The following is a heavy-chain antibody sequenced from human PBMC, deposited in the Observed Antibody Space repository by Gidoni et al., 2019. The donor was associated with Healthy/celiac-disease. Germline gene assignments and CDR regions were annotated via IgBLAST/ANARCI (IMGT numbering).Heavy chain of an antibody. V-gene: IGHV1-69*01. D-gene: IGHD2-15*01. CDR2: IIPIFGTA. CDR3: ASYCSGGSCENYYYYGMDV. CDR1: GGTFSSYA. Sequence: QVQLVQSGAEVKKPGSSVKVSCKASGGTFSSYAISWVRQAPGQGLEWMGGIIPIFGTANYAQKFQGRVTITADESTITAYMELSSLRSEDTAVYYCASYCSGGSCENYYYYGMDVWGQGTTVTVSS. J-gene: IGHJ6*02.